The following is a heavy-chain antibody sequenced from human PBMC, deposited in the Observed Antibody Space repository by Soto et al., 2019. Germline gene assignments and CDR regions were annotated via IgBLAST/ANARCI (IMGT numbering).Heavy chain of an antibody. V-gene: IGHV3-30*18. Sequence: QVQLVESGGGVVQPGRSLRLSCAASGFIFNSYGMHWVRQAPGKGLEWLALISYDGSNKYYADSVKGRFTISRDNSKNTLYLQMNSLRAEDTAAYYCAKEKGSWVYGMDVWGQGTTVTVSS. CDR3: AKEKGSWVYGMDV. J-gene: IGHJ6*02. D-gene: IGHD6-13*01. CDR1: GFIFNSYG. CDR2: ISYDGSNK.